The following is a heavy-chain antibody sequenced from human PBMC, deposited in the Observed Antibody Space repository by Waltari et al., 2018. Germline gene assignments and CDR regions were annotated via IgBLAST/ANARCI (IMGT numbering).Heavy chain of an antibody. V-gene: IGHV4-4*07. CDR1: GGSISSYY. CDR2: IYTSGST. J-gene: IGHJ5*02. CDR3: ARLITIFGVATRGWFDP. Sequence: QVQLQESGPGPVKPSETLSLTCTVSGGSISSYYWSWIRQPAGKGLEWIGRIYTSGSTNYNPSLKSRVTMSVDTSKNQFSLKLSSVTAADTAVYYCARLITIFGVATRGWFDPWGQGTLVTVSS. D-gene: IGHD3-3*01.